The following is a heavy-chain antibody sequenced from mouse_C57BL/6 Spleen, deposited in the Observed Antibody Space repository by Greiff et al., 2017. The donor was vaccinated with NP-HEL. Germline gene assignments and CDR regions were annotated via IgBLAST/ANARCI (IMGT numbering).Heavy chain of an antibody. CDR2: IYPGSGST. J-gene: IGHJ2*01. V-gene: IGHV1-55*01. Sequence: VQLVESGAELVKPGASVKMSCKASGYTFTSYWITWVKQRPGQGLEWIGDIYPGSGSTNYNEKFKSKATLTVDTSSSTAYMQLSSLTSEDSAVYYCARRRAIYDGYFDYWGQGTTLTVSS. CDR3: ARRRAIYDGYFDY. D-gene: IGHD2-3*01. CDR1: GYTFTSYW.